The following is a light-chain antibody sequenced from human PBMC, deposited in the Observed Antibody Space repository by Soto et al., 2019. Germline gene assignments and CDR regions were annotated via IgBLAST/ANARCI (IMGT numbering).Light chain of an antibody. CDR3: QQYGSSPRT. J-gene: IGKJ1*01. CDR1: QSFSSSY. V-gene: IGKV3-20*01. CDR2: GAS. Sequence: EIVLTQSPGTLALSPGERATLSCRASQSFSSSYLAWYQQKPGQAPRLLIYGASSRATGIPDRFSGSGSGTDFPLTISRLEREDFAVYYCQQYGSSPRTFGQGTKVDIK.